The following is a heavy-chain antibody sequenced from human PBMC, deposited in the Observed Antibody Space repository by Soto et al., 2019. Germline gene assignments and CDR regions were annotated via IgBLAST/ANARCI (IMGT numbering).Heavy chain of an antibody. CDR2: ISGSGGST. J-gene: IGHJ5*02. CDR3: AKDLRSGGWFDP. D-gene: IGHD3-16*01. CDR1: GFTFSSYA. Sequence: EVQLLESGGGLVQPGGSLRLSCAASGFTFSSYAMSWVRQAPGKGLEWVSAISGSGGSTYYADSVKGRFTISRDNSKNPLYLQMNSLRAEDTAVYYCAKDLRSGGWFDPWGQGTLVTVSS. V-gene: IGHV3-23*01.